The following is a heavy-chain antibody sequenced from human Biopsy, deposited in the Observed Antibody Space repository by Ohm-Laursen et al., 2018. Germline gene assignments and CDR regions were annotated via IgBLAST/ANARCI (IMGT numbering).Heavy chain of an antibody. D-gene: IGHD1-26*01. CDR2: IYYTGST. CDR3: ARHAPSYSGSYWGYFDL. CDR1: GGSISSYY. V-gene: IGHV4-59*08. Sequence: PSETLSLTCSVSGGSISSYYWSWIRQPPGKGLEWIGYIYYTGSTNYNPSLKSRVTISVDTSMNHLSLRLTSVTAADTAVYYCARHAPSYSGSYWGYFDLWGRGTLVTVSS. J-gene: IGHJ2*01.